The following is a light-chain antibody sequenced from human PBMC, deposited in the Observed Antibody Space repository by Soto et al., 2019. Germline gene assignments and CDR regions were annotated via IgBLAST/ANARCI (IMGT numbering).Light chain of an antibody. CDR2: GNS. CDR3: QSYDSSLSVYV. V-gene: IGLV1-40*01. Sequence: QSVLTQPPSVSGAPGQRVTISCTGSSSNIGAGYDVHWYQQLPGTAPKLLIYGNSNRPSGVPDRFSGSKSGTSASLAITGLQADDEADYYCQSYDSSLSVYVFGTWTKLTVL. CDR1: SSNIGAGYD. J-gene: IGLJ1*01.